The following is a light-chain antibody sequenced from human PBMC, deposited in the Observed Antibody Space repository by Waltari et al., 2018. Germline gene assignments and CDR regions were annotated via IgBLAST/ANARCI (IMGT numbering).Light chain of an antibody. V-gene: IGKV1-12*01. J-gene: IGKJ4*01. CDR1: QGISSG. CDR2: AAS. Sequence: IQMTQSPSSVSASVGDRVAITCQAGQGISSGLGWNQQKPGKAPKHLISAASILQSGDPLRFSGRRAGTDFTLTISSLQPDDFAIYYCEQAISFPLTPGGGTYVEIK. CDR3: EQAISFPLT.